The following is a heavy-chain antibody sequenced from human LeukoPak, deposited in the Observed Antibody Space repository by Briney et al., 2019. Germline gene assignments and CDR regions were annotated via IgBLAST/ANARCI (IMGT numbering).Heavy chain of an antibody. V-gene: IGHV1-18*01. CDR2: ISAYNGNT. J-gene: IGHJ4*02. CDR3: ARKRWPEYQLLSELYYFDY. CDR1: GYTFTSYG. D-gene: IGHD2-2*01. Sequence: RASVKVSCMASGYTFTSYGISWVRQAPGQGLEWMGWISAYNGNTNYAQKLQGRVTMTTDTSTSTAYMELRSLRSDDTAVYYCARKRWPEYQLLSELYYFDYWGQGTLVTVSS.